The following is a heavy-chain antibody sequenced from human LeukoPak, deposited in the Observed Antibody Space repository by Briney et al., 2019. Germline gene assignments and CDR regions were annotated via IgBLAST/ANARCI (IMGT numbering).Heavy chain of an antibody. CDR2: IYYSGST. J-gene: IGHJ5*02. CDR3: ARHEGSSWYRGFDP. V-gene: IGHV4-59*08. D-gene: IGHD6-13*01. Sequence: SETLSLTYTVSGGSISSYSWDWIRQPPGKGLEWIGHIYYSGSTTYNPSLKSRVTMSVDTSKNQFSLKLSSVTAADTAVYYCARHEGSSWYRGFDPWGQGTLVTVSS. CDR1: GGSISSYS.